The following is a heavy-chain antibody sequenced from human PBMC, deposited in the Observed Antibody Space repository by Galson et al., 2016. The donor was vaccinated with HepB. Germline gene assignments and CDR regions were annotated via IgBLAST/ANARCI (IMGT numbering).Heavy chain of an antibody. D-gene: IGHD2-21*01. CDR1: GYTFTSYF. CDR3: ARVSVASPPNWFGP. V-gene: IGHV1-46*01. J-gene: IGHJ5*02. Sequence: SVKVSCKASGYTFTSYFVHWVRQAPGQGLEWMAIINPSDGGESYAQTFQGRLTLTTNTSTTTVYMELRSLTSDDTAVYFCARVSVASPPNWFGPWGQGTLVTVSS. CDR2: INPSDGGE.